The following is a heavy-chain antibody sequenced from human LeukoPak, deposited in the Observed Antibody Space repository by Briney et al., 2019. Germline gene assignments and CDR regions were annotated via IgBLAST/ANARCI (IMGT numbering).Heavy chain of an antibody. CDR2: INHSGST. Sequence: SETLSLTCAVYGGSFSGYYWSWIRQPPGKGPEWIGEINHSGSTNYNPSLKSRVTISVDTSKNQFSLKLSSVTAADTAVYYCARARIAAALGYFDYWGQGTLVTVSS. CDR1: GGSFSGYY. V-gene: IGHV4-34*01. CDR3: ARARIAAALGYFDY. J-gene: IGHJ4*02. D-gene: IGHD6-13*01.